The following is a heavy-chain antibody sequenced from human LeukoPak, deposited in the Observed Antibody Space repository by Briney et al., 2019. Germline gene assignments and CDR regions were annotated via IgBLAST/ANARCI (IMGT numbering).Heavy chain of an antibody. D-gene: IGHD3-22*01. V-gene: IGHV3-20*04. CDR3: ARGLMGGYPYFEN. Sequence: GGSLRLSCAASGFIFDDYDMNWVRQAPGKGLEWVSHINWNGNTIGYGDSVKGRFTISRDNAKNSLHLQMNSLRAEDTAFYYCARGLMGGYPYFENWGQGTLVTVSS. CDR2: INWNGNTI. CDR1: GFIFDDYD. J-gene: IGHJ4*02.